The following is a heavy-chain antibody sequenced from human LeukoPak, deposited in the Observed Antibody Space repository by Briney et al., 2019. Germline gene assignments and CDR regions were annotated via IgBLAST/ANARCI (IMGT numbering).Heavy chain of an antibody. J-gene: IGHJ4*02. Sequence: PSETLSLTCTVSGGSISSYYWSWIRQPPGKGLEWIGEINHSGSTNYNPSLKSRVTISVDTSKNQFSLKLSSVTAADTAVYYCARASQWFGELALDYWGQGTLVTVSS. CDR1: GGSISSYY. CDR2: INHSGST. V-gene: IGHV4-34*01. D-gene: IGHD3-10*01. CDR3: ARASQWFGELALDY.